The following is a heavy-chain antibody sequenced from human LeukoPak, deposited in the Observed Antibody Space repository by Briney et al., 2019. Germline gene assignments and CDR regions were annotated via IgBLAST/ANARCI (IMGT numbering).Heavy chain of an antibody. J-gene: IGHJ4*02. CDR3: ASGSYRAHRFDY. D-gene: IGHD1-26*01. CDR2: IYSGGST. CDR1: GFTVSSNY. Sequence: GGSLRLSCAASGFTVSSNYMSWVRQAPGKGLEWVSVIYSGGSTYYADSVKGRFTISRDSSENTLYLQMNSLRAEDTAVYYCASGSYRAHRFDYWGQGTLVTVSS. V-gene: IGHV3-66*01.